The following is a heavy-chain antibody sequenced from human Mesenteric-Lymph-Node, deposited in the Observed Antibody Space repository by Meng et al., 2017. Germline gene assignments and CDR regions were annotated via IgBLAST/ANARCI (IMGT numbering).Heavy chain of an antibody. Sequence: ASVKVSCKASGYAFTAYYMHWVRQAPGQGLEWVGWINPNTGGTSYAQKFQGRVTMTRDTSISTAYMELSRLRSDDTAVYYCARDLSVGATSYFDYWGQGTLVTVSS. J-gene: IGHJ4*02. CDR3: ARDLSVGATSYFDY. D-gene: IGHD1-26*01. CDR1: GYAFTAYY. V-gene: IGHV1-2*02. CDR2: INPNTGGT.